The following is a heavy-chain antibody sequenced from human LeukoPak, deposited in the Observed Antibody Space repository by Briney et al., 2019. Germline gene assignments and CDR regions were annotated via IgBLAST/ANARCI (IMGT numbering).Heavy chain of an antibody. CDR2: IWDDGSNK. Sequence: PGRCLTPSWAAAGLTFSTSATRSARHPAGSWRESVALIWDDGSNKYYTDSVKGRFTISRDNSKNTVYLQMNSLRAEDTAVYYCAREIFGSGSYPDYWGQGTLVTVSS. J-gene: IGHJ4*02. CDR3: AREIFGSGSYPDY. V-gene: IGHV3-33*01. D-gene: IGHD3-10*01. CDR1: GLTFSTSA.